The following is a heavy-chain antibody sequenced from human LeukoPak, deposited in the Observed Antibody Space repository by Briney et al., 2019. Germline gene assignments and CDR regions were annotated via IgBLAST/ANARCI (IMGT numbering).Heavy chain of an antibody. Sequence: GSLRLYCAASGFTFSDYYMSWIRQAPGKGLEWIGRIYTSGNTNYTPSLKSRVTMSVDTSKNQFSLKLSSVTAADTAVYYCARDRSYDTRIVDFWGQGTLVTVSS. J-gene: IGHJ4*02. V-gene: IGHV4-4*07. D-gene: IGHD3-22*01. CDR1: GFTFSDYY. CDR2: IYTSGNT. CDR3: ARDRSYDTRIVDF.